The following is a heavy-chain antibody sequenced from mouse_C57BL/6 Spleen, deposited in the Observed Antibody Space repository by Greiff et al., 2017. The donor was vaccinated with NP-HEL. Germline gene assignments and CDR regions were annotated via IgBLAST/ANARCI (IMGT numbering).Heavy chain of an antibody. CDR2: ISSGSSTI. Sequence: EVKLVESGGGLVKPGGSLKLSCAASGFTFSDYGMHWVRQAPEKGLEWVAYISSGSSTIYYADTVKGRFTISRDNAKNTLFLQMTSLRSEDTAMYYCAREYDYDRGYFDYWGQGTTLTVSS. CDR3: AREYDYDRGYFDY. V-gene: IGHV5-17*01. D-gene: IGHD2-4*01. CDR1: GFTFSDYG. J-gene: IGHJ2*01.